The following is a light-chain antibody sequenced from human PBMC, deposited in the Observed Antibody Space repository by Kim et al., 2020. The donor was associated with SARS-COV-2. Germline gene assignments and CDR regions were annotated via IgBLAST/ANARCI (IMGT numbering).Light chain of an antibody. CDR1: QSVRSSY. V-gene: IGKV3-20*01. CDR2: GAS. Sequence: SPGERATLARRASQSVRSSYLAWYQQKAGQAPRLLIYGASSRAAGTPDRFSGSGSGTDFTLTISRLEPEDFAVYYCQQYGSSPGTFGQGTKVDIK. J-gene: IGKJ1*01. CDR3: QQYGSSPGT.